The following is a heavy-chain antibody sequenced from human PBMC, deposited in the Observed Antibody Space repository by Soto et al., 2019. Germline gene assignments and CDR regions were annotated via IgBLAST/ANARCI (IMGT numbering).Heavy chain of an antibody. D-gene: IGHD3-10*02. CDR3: ARLLCSGGSWFDP. CDR1: GGAIRSYY. CDR2: IYYSGGT. J-gene: IGHJ5*02. Sequence: AERLCHTYTVAGGAIRSYYWSWIRQPPGKGLEWIGYIYYSGGTNYNPSLKGRVTISVDTSKNQFSLKLSSVTAADTSVYYCARLLCSGGSWFDPRGQGTLVT. V-gene: IGHV4-59*01.